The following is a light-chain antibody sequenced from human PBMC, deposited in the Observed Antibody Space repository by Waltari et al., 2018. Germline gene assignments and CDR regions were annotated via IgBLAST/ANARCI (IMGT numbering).Light chain of an antibody. J-gene: IGLJ2*01. Sequence: QSVLTQPPSESGTPGQRVTISCSGSSSSIGSNPVNWYQQLPGTAPKPIVSRNNPRPSGVPDRFSGSRSGTSASLAISGLQSEDEADYYCAAWDDSLNGVVFGGGTKLTVL. CDR2: RNN. V-gene: IGLV1-44*01. CDR3: AAWDDSLNGVV. CDR1: SSSIGSNP.